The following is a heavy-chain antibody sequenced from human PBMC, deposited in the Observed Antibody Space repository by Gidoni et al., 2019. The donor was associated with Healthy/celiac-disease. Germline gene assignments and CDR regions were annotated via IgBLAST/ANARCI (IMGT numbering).Heavy chain of an antibody. D-gene: IGHD3-22*01. CDR1: GFPFSSYA. Sequence: EVQLLESGGGLVQHGGSLRLSCAASGFPFSSYAMSWARQAPGKGLEWVSAISGSGGSTYYADSVKGRFTISRDNSKNTLYLQMNSLRAEDTAVYYCAKDHYPMIVVTAVGYWGQGTLVTVSS. CDR3: AKDHYPMIVVTAVGY. CDR2: ISGSGGST. V-gene: IGHV3-23*01. J-gene: IGHJ4*02.